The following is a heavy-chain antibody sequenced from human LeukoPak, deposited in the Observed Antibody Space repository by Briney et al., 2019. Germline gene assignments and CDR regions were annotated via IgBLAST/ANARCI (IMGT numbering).Heavy chain of an antibody. CDR2: INPNSGGT. D-gene: IGHD3-9*01. Sequence: ASVKVSCKASGYTFTGYYMHWVRQAPGQGLEWMGWINPNSGGTNYAQKFQGRVTMTRDTSISTAYMELSRLRSDDTAVYYCAGVGLDILTRLTLYYYYGMDVWGQGTTVTVSS. CDR1: GYTFTGYY. V-gene: IGHV1-2*02. J-gene: IGHJ6*02. CDR3: AGVGLDILTRLTLYYYYGMDV.